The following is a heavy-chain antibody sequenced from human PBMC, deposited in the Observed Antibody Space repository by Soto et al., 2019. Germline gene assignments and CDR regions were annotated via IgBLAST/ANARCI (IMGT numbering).Heavy chain of an antibody. CDR3: ARDYYGSGSRSGDYYYYYGMDV. D-gene: IGHD3-10*01. J-gene: IGHJ6*02. CDR1: GFTFSSYA. Sequence: QVQLVESGGGVVQPGRSLRLSCAASGFTFSSYAMHWVRQAPGKGLEWVAVISYDGSNKYYADSVKGRFTISRDNSKNTLYLQMNSRRAEDTAVYYCARDYYGSGSRSGDYYYYYGMDVWGQGTTVTVSS. V-gene: IGHV3-30-3*01. CDR2: ISYDGSNK.